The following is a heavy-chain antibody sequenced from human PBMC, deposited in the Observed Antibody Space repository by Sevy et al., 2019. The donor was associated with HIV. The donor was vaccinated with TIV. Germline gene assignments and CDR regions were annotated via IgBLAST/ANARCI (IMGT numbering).Heavy chain of an antibody. J-gene: IGHJ6*02. CDR1: GYTFSDYY. Sequence: ASVKVACKAYGYTFSDYYMHWVRQAPGQGLEWMGWINPNRGGTNYAHKFQGRVTMTRDTSISTAYMELSSLRSDDTAIYYCARGMSAYLLANGMDVWGQGTTVTVSS. CDR2: INPNRGGT. D-gene: IGHD3-3*01. V-gene: IGHV1-2*07. CDR3: ARGMSAYLLANGMDV.